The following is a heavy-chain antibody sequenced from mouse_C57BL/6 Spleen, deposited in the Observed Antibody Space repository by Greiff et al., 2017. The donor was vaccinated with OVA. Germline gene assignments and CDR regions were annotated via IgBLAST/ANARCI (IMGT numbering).Heavy chain of an antibody. Sequence: QVQLQQSGAELARPGASVKLSCKASGYTFTSYGISWVKQRTGQGLEWIGEIYPRSGNTYYNEKFKGKATLTADKSSSTAYMELRSLTSEDSAVYFGAREVAGSTAQATAYWGQGTLVTVSA. CDR2: IYPRSGNT. CDR1: GYTFTSYG. V-gene: IGHV1-81*01. D-gene: IGHD3-2*02. J-gene: IGHJ3*01. CDR3: AREVAGSTAQATAY.